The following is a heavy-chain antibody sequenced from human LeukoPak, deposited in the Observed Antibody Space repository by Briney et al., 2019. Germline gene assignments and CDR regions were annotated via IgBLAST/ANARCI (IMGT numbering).Heavy chain of an antibody. J-gene: IGHJ4*02. V-gene: IGHV3-21*01. D-gene: IGHD3-22*01. Sequence: GGSLRLSCAASAFTFSSYSMNWVRQAPGTGLEWVSSISSSSSYLYYADSVKGRFTISRDNAKNSPYLQMNSLRAEDTAVYYCARELHYYDSSGSPLYYFDYWGQGTLVTVSS. CDR2: ISSSSSYL. CDR1: AFTFSSYS. CDR3: ARELHYYDSSGSPLYYFDY.